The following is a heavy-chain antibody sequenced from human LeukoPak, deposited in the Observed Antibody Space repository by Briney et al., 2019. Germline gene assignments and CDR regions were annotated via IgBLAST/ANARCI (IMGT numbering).Heavy chain of an antibody. CDR2: ISSSSSYT. Sequence: GGSLRLSCVVSGIPFSDYYMNWIRQAPGKGLEWIPYISSSSSYTDYADSVKGRFTISRDNAQNALFLQMNSLRVEDTAVYYCAAGTAADYWGLGTLVTVSS. D-gene: IGHD6-13*01. CDR3: AAGTAADY. V-gene: IGHV3-11*03. CDR1: GIPFSDYY. J-gene: IGHJ4*02.